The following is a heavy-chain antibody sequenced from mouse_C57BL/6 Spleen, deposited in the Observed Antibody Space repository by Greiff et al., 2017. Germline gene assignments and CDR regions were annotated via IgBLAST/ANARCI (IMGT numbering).Heavy chain of an antibody. Sequence: VQLQQSGAELVKPGASVKMSCTASGYTFTSYWITWVKQRPGQGLEWIGDIYPGCGSTNSNEKFKSKATLTADTSSSTAYMPRSSLTAEDSAVYYCARYCGSSYFDHWGQSTTLTVSS. J-gene: IGHJ2*01. CDR2: IYPGCGST. CDR1: GYTFTSYW. V-gene: IGHV1-55*01. CDR3: ARYCGSSYFDH. D-gene: IGHD1-1*01.